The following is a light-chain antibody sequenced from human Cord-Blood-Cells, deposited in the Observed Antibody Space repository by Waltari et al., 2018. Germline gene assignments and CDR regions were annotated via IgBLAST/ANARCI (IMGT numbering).Light chain of an antibody. CDR3: QTWGTGIWV. V-gene: IGLV4-69*01. CDR1: SGHSSYA. J-gene: IGLJ3*02. CDR2: LNSDGSH. Sequence: QLVLTQSPSASASLGASVKLTCTLSSGHSSYAIACHHQPPEKGPRYLMKLNSDGSHSKGDGIPDRFSGSSSGAERYLTISSLQSEDEADYYCQTWGTGIWVFGGGTKLTVL.